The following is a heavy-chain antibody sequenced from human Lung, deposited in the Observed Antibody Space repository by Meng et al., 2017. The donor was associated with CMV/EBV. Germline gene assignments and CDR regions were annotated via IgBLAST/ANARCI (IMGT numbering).Heavy chain of an antibody. J-gene: IGHJ4*02. CDR1: SNAW. CDR3: TTMERITMIVVVTVCDY. Sequence: SNAWMNWVRQAPGKGLEWVGRIKSKTDGGTTDYAAPVKGRFTISRDDSKNTLYLQMNSLKTEDTAVYYCTTMERITMIVVVTVCDYWGQGTLVTVSS. D-gene: IGHD3-22*01. V-gene: IGHV3-15*07. CDR2: IKSKTDGGTT.